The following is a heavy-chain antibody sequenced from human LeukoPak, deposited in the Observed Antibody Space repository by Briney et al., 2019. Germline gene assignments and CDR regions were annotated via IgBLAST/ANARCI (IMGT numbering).Heavy chain of an antibody. J-gene: IGHJ6*02. V-gene: IGHV4-30-2*01. CDR2: IYHSGST. CDR3: ARGPYCSSTSCYSDGTDV. CDR1: GGSISSGGYS. D-gene: IGHD2-2*01. Sequence: SETPSLTCAVSGGSISSGGYSWSWNRQPPGKGLEWIGYIYHSGSTYYNPSLKSRVTISVDRSKNQFSLKLSSVTAADTAVYYCARGPYCSSTSCYSDGTDVWGQGTTVTVSS.